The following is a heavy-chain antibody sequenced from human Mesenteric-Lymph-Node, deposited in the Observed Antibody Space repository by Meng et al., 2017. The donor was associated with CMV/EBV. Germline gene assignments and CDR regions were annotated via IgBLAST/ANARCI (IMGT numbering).Heavy chain of an antibody. CDR3: ARGVVLRLLEWSDDVFDF. D-gene: IGHD3-3*01. CDR1: GFTFSIYE. J-gene: IGHJ3*01. Sequence: GGLLRLSFAASGFTFSIYEMNWARQAPGKGLEWISYINDDANTKYYEDSVKGRFTISRDNAKNSLYLQMNSLRAEDTAVYYCARGVVLRLLEWSDDVFDFWGQGTMVTVSS. V-gene: IGHV3-48*03. CDR2: INDDANTK.